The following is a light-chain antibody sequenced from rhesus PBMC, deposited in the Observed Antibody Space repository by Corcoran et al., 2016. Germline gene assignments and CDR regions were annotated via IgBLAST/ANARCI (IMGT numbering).Light chain of an antibody. J-gene: IGKJ1*01. CDR1: QGISTY. CDR3: LQHNPTSWT. Sequence: DIKMTQSPSSLSASAGEAVTITCRASQGISTYLNWSKQNPEKVSKRLIYAASSVESGVKSRFSGSGSGTEFTLTISSLQPADFATYYCLQHNPTSWTFGQGTKVEIK. CDR2: AAS. V-gene: IGKV1-43*01.